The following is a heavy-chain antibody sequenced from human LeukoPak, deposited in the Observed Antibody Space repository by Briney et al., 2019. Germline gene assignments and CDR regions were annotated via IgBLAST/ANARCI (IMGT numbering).Heavy chain of an antibody. CDR3: AAGGGLRYFEN. J-gene: IGHJ4*02. Sequence: GGSLRLSCAASVFTFSSYAMSWVRQAPGKGLEWVSGISGSGGSTYYADSVKGRFTISRDNSKNALYLQMNSLRAEDTAVYYCAAGGGLRYFENWGQGTLVTVSS. CDR2: ISGSGGST. CDR1: VFTFSSYA. D-gene: IGHD3-9*01. V-gene: IGHV3-23*01.